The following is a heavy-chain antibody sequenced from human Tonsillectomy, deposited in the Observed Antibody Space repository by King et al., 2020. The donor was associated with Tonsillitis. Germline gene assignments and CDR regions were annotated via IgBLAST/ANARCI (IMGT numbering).Heavy chain of an antibody. CDR1: GFTFSSYG. Sequence: VQLVESGGGVVQPGRSLRLSCAASGFTFSSYGVHWVRQAPGKGLEWVAVITYDGSNKYYADSVKGRFNISRDNSKNTLYLQMKSLRVEDTAVYYCAKSYYDSGGHSNGIVVWGQGATVTVSS. CDR2: ITYDGSNK. J-gene: IGHJ6*02. D-gene: IGHD3-22*01. CDR3: AKSYYDSGGHSNGIVV. V-gene: IGHV3-33*05.